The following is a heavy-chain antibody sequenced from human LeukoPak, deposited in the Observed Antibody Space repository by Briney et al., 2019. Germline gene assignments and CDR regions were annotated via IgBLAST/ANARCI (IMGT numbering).Heavy chain of an antibody. J-gene: IGHJ5*02. CDR1: GGSISSYY. CDR2: IYYSGST. D-gene: IGHD6-19*01. V-gene: IGHV4-59*01. CDR3: ASSGWYEWFDH. Sequence: SETLSLTCTVSGGSISSYYWSWIRQPPGKGLEWIGYIYYSGSTNYNPSLKSRVTISVDTSKNQFSLKLSSVTAADTAVYYCASSGWYEWFDHWGQGTLVTVSS.